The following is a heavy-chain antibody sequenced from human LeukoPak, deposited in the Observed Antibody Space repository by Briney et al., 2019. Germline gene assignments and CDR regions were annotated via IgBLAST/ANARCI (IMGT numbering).Heavy chain of an antibody. D-gene: IGHD6-6*01. CDR2: IIPIFGTA. CDR3: ARGIAARPNYYYYMDV. V-gene: IGHV1-69*13. J-gene: IGHJ6*03. CDR1: GGTFSSYA. Sequence: SVKVSCKASGGTFSSYAISWVRQAPGQGLEWMGGIIPIFGTANYAQKFLGRVTITADESTSTAYMELSSLRSEDTAVYYCARGIAARPNYYYYMDVWGKGTTVTVSS.